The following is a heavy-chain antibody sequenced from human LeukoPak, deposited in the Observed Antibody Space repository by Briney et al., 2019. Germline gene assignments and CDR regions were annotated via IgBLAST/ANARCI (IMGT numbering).Heavy chain of an antibody. CDR3: VKHSAPVLAAARFDY. J-gene: IGHJ4*02. CDR2: ISGSGTNT. Sequence: GGSLRLSCAASGFTFSSYAMSRVRQAPGKGLEWVSVISGSGTNTYYADSVKGRFTISRDNSKNILYLQMNSLRAEDTALYYCVKHSAPVLAAARFDYWGQGNLVTVSS. V-gene: IGHV3-23*01. CDR1: GFTFSSYA. D-gene: IGHD2-2*01.